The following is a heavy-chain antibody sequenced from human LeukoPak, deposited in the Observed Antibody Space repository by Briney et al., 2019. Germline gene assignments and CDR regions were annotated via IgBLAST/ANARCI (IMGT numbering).Heavy chain of an antibody. D-gene: IGHD1-26*01. Sequence: GGSLRLSGAASVFTFSSYAMSWVRQAPGKGLEWVSAISGSGGSTYYADSVKGRFTISRDNSKNTLYLQMKSLRAEDTAIYYCARASAFEWELLDDYWGHGTLLTVSS. CDR3: ARASAFEWELLDDY. CDR2: ISGSGGST. V-gene: IGHV3-23*01. J-gene: IGHJ4*01. CDR1: VFTFSSYA.